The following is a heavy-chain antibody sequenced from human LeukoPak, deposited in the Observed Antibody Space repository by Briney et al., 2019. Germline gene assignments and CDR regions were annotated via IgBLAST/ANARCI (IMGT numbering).Heavy chain of an antibody. CDR2: ISYDGSNK. V-gene: IGHV3-30*18. J-gene: IGHJ6*02. CDR1: GFTFSSYG. Sequence: GGSLRLSCAASGFTFSSYGMHWVRQAPGKGLEWVAVISYDGSNKYYADSVKGRFTISRDNSKNTLYLQMNSLRAEDTAVYYCAKDLVVVVAADFYYYYYDMDVWGQGTTVTVSS. CDR3: AKDLVVVVAADFYYYYYDMDV. D-gene: IGHD2-15*01.